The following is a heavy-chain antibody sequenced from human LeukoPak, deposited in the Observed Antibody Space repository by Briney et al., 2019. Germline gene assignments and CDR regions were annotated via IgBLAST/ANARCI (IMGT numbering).Heavy chain of an antibody. CDR3: ARAFKGFFDY. Sequence: GGSLRLSCAASGFTFSSYAMSWVRQGPGKGLEWVSVISGSGGSTYYADSVKGRFTVSRDNSKNTLYLQMNSLRAEDTAVYYCARAFKGFFDYWGQGTLVTVSS. CDR2: ISGSGGST. CDR1: GFTFSSYA. V-gene: IGHV3-23*01. J-gene: IGHJ4*02.